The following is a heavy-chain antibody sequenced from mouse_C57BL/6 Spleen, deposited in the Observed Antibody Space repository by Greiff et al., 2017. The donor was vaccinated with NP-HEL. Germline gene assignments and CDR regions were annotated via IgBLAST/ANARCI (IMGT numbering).Heavy chain of an antibody. V-gene: IGHV1-55*01. CDR3: ARGDLWYFDV. CDR1: GYTFTSYW. CDR2: IYLGSGST. Sequence: QVQLQQPGAELVKPGASVKMSCKASGYTFTSYWITWVKQRPGQGLEWIGDIYLGSGSTNYNEKFKSKATLTVDTSSSTAYMQLSSLTSEDSAVYYCARGDLWYFDVWGTGTTVTVSS. J-gene: IGHJ1*03.